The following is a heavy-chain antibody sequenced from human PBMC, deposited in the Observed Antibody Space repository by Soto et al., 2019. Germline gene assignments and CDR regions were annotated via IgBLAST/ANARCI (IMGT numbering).Heavy chain of an antibody. CDR3: VSVVRGVIKFRDY. J-gene: IGHJ4*02. V-gene: IGHV4-39*01. CDR1: GGSISSSSYY. D-gene: IGHD3-10*01. Sequence: PEPRSLTCTVSGGSISSSSYYWRRIRQPPGKGLEWIGSIYYSGSTYYNPSLKSRVTISVDTSKNQFSLKLSSVTAADTAVYYCVSVVRGVIKFRDYWGQGTLVTVSS. CDR2: IYYSGST.